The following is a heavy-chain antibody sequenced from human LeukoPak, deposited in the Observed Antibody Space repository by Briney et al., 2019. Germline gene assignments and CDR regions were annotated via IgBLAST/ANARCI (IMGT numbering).Heavy chain of an antibody. CDR1: GGSISSYY. D-gene: IGHD2-2*01. J-gene: IGHJ6*03. CDR2: IYTSGST. CDR3: ARHQDYYYYMDV. V-gene: IGHV4-4*09. Sequence: SETLSLTCTVSGGSISSYYWSWIRQPPGKGLEWIGYIYTSGSTNYNPSLKSRVTISVDTSKNQFSLKLSSVTAADTAAYYCARHQDYYYYMDVWGKGTTVTVSS.